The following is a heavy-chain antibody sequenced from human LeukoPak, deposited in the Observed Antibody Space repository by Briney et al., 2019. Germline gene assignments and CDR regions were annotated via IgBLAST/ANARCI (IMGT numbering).Heavy chain of an antibody. CDR3: ARVFRVVSYYYYYMDV. CDR1: GFTFSDYY. CDR2: ISSSGSTI. J-gene: IGHJ6*03. Sequence: GGSLRLSCAASGFTFSDYYMSWIRQAPGKGLEWVSYISSSGSTIYYADSVKGRFTISRDNAKNSLYLQMNSLRAEDTAVYYCARVFRVVSYYYYYMDVWGKGTTVTVSS. D-gene: IGHD2-15*01. V-gene: IGHV3-11*01.